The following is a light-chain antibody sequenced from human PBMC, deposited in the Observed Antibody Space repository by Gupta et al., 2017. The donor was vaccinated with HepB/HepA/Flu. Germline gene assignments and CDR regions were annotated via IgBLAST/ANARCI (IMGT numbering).Light chain of an antibody. CDR3: QAWDSNRSNGL. CDR1: GTNIGSNY. Sequence: GGGTNIGSNYVSWYQQLPGPAPKLLIYEDSNRPSGIPERFSGSKSGTSATLAITRVQAGDEADYYCQAWDSNRSNGLFGGGTKLTVL. CDR2: EDS. V-gene: IGLV1-51*02. J-gene: IGLJ2*01.